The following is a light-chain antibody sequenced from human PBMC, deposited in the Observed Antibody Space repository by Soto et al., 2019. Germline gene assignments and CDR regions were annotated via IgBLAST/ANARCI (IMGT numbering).Light chain of an antibody. J-gene: IGLJ1*01. CDR1: SSDVGGYNY. V-gene: IGLV2-14*03. CDR2: EVS. CDR3: RSYASRSTS. Sequence: QSALTQPASVSGSPGQSITISCTGTSSDVGGYNYVSWYQQHPGKAPKLMIYEVSNRPSGVSHRFSGSKSGNTASLTISGLQAEDEADYYCRSYASRSTSFGTGTKSPS.